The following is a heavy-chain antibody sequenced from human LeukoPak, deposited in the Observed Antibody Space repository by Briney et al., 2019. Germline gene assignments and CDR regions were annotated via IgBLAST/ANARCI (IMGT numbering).Heavy chain of an antibody. J-gene: IGHJ4*02. V-gene: IGHV3-21*01. Sequence: GGSLRLSCAASAFTFSSYSMNWVRQAPRKGREWVSSISSSSTYIYYADSVKGRFPISRDNAKNSLYLQMNSRRAEDTAVYYCSREDSYGFGIDYWGQGTLVTVSS. D-gene: IGHD5-18*01. CDR2: ISSSSTYI. CDR1: AFTFSSYS. CDR3: SREDSYGFGIDY.